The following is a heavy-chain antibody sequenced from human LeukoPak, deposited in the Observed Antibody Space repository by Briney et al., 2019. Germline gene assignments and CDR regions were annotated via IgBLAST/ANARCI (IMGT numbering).Heavy chain of an antibody. CDR1: GFTFSSYW. D-gene: IGHD6-13*01. J-gene: IGHJ4*02. CDR2: INNDGRST. V-gene: IGHV3-74*01. Sequence: GGSLRLSCAASGFTFSSYWMHWVRQAPGKGLVWVSRINNDGRSTDYADSVKGRFSISRDNAKNILYLHTSSLRAEDTAVYYCARGGSTWYLPFDYWGQGTLVTVSS. CDR3: ARGGSTWYLPFDY.